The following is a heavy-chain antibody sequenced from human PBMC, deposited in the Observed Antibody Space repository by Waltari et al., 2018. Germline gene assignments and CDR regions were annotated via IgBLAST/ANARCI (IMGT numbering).Heavy chain of an antibody. D-gene: IGHD6-13*01. CDR3: ARVSDPDSSSWYIDYYYGMDV. CDR2: IYYSGST. J-gene: IGHJ6*02. CDR1: GGSISSSSYY. Sequence: QLQLQESGPGLVKPSETLSLTCTVSGGSISSSSYYWGWIRQPPGKGQEWIGSIYYSGSTYYNPSLKSRVTISVDTSKNQFSLKLSSVTAADTAVYYCARVSDPDSSSWYIDYYYGMDVWGQGTTVTVSS. V-gene: IGHV4-39*01.